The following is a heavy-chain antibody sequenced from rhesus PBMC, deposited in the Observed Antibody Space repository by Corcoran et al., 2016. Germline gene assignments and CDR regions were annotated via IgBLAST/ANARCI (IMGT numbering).Heavy chain of an antibody. CDR3: AKKGGLYYFDY. Sequence: EVQLVQSGAEVKRPGDSLRISCNTSGYSFTSSWISWVRQMPGKGLEWVGSIYPGDSDTKYNPSFQGHGTISADKSISTTYLQWSSLKASDTATYYCAKKGGLYYFDYWGQGVLVTVSS. CDR1: GYSFTSSW. V-gene: IGHV5-43*01. J-gene: IGHJ4*01. CDR2: IYPGDSDT. D-gene: IGHD6-37*01.